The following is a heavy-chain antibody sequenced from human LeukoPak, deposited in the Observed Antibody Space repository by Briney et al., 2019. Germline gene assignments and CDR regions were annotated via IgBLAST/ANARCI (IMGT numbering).Heavy chain of an antibody. Sequence: GGSLRLSCAASGFTFSSYSMYWFRQAPGKGLEYISYISSSSSTIYYADSVKGRFTISRDNSKNTLYLQMNSLGAEDTAVYYCARSVEGHFDYWGQGTVVTVSS. CDR3: ARSVEGHFDY. CDR2: ISSSSSTI. D-gene: IGHD1-1*01. CDR1: GFTFSSYS. V-gene: IGHV3-48*01. J-gene: IGHJ4*02.